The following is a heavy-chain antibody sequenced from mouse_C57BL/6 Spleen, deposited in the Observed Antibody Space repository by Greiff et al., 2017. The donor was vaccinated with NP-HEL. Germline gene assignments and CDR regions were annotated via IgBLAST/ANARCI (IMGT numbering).Heavy chain of an antibody. CDR1: GYTFTSYW. D-gene: IGHD4-1*01. Sequence: QVQLQQPGAELVMPGASVKLSCKASGYTFTSYWMHWVKQRPGQGLEWIGEIDPSDSYTNYNQKFKGKSTLTVDKSSSTAYMQLSSLTSEDSAVYYCARAGLSGTSGWFAYWGQGTLVTVSA. CDR3: ARAGLSGTSGWFAY. CDR2: IDPSDSYT. J-gene: IGHJ3*01. V-gene: IGHV1-69*01.